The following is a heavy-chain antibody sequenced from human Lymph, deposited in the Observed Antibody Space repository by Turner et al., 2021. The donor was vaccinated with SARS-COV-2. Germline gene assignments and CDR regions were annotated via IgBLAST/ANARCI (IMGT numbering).Heavy chain of an antibody. CDR1: GFTFSSYG. Sequence: QVQLVESGGGVVQPGRSLRLSCAPSGFTFSSYGMHWVRQAPGKGLEWVAVISYDGSNKYYADSVKGRFTISRDNTKKTLYLQMNSLRAEDTAVYYCAKVRSIFGVVIGGMDVWGQGTTVTVSS. CDR3: AKVRSIFGVVIGGMDV. V-gene: IGHV3-30*18. CDR2: ISYDGSNK. D-gene: IGHD3-3*01. J-gene: IGHJ6*02.